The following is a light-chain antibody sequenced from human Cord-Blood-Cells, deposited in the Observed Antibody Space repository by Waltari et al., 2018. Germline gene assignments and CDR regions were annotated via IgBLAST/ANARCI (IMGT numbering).Light chain of an antibody. CDR1: QSVSSSY. Sequence: EIVLTQSPGTLSLSPGERATFSCRASQSVSSSYLAWYQQKPGQAPRLLIYGASSRATGIPDRFSGSGSGTDFTLTISRLEPEDFAVYYCQQYGSSRITFGQGTRLEIK. V-gene: IGKV3-20*01. CDR2: GAS. J-gene: IGKJ5*01. CDR3: QQYGSSRIT.